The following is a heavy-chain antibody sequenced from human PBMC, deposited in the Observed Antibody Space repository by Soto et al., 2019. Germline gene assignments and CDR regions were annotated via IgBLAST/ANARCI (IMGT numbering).Heavy chain of an antibody. CDR3: ARDLLHYDFWSGYSAYFYYGMDV. Sequence: GGSLRLSCAASGFTFSSYEMNWVRQAPWQRQEWVSYISDSGGTVYYADSVKGRFTVSRDNAQNSVYLQMNSLRTEDTAVYYCARDLLHYDFWSGYSAYFYYGMDVWGPGTTVTVSS. D-gene: IGHD3-3*01. J-gene: IGHJ6*02. CDR1: GFTFSSYE. V-gene: IGHV3-48*03. CDR2: ISDSGGTV.